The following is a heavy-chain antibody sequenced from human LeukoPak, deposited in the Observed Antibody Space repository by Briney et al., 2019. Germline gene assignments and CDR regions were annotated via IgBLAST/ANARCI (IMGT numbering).Heavy chain of an antibody. CDR1: GYTFTSYY. CDR2: INPSGGST. CDR3: AREALGYCSGGSCYSGWFDP. Sequence: GSVKVSCKASGYTFTSYYMHWVRQAPGQGLEWMGIINPSGGSTSYAQKFQGRVTMTRDTSTSTVYMELSRLRSDDTAVYYCAREALGYCSGGSCYSGWFDPWGQGTLVTVSS. J-gene: IGHJ5*02. D-gene: IGHD2-15*01. V-gene: IGHV1-46*01.